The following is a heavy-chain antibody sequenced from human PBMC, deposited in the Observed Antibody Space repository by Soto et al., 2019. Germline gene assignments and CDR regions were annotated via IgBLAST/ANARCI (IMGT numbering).Heavy chain of an antibody. J-gene: IGHJ6*02. CDR3: SRDIATAEYYYYGMDV. V-gene: IGHV1-18*01. CDR2: ISAYNGNT. Sequence: ASVKVSCKASGYTFTSYGISWVRQAPGQGLEWMGWISAYNGNTNYAQKLQGRVTMTTDTSTSTAYMELRSLRSDDTDLYYCSRDIATAEYYYYGMDVWGQGTTVTVSS. D-gene: IGHD1-26*01. CDR1: GYTFTSYG.